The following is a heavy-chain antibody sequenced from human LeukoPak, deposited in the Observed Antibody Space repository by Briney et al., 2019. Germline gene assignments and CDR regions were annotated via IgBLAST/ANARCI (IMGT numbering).Heavy chain of an antibody. CDR1: GASITSRF. CDR2: IPSTASP. V-gene: IGHV4-59*11. Sequence: SETLSLTCTVSGASITSRFWTWVRQPPGKGLEWIGYIPSTASPTYNPSLKSRVTMSVDTSKSQFSLRLASMTAADTAIYYCASDFTQGGGLLEDWGPGTLVVVSS. CDR3: ASDFTQGGGLLED. D-gene: IGHD3-3*01. J-gene: IGHJ4*02.